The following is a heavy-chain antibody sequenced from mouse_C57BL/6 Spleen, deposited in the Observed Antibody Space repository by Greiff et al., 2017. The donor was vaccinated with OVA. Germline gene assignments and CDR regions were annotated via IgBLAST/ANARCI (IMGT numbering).Heavy chain of an antibody. J-gene: IGHJ3*01. CDR3: ARGSYYSNYGWFAY. Sequence: QVQLQQPGAELVMPGASVKLSCKASGYTFTSYWMHWVKQRPGQGLEWIGEIDPSDSYTNYNQKFKGKSTLTVDKSSSTAYMQLSSLPSEDSAVYYCARGSYYSNYGWFAYWGQGTLVTVSA. V-gene: IGHV1-69*01. D-gene: IGHD2-5*01. CDR1: GYTFTSYW. CDR2: IDPSDSYT.